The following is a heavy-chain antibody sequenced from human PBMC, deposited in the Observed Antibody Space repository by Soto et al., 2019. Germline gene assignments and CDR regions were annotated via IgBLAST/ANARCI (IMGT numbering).Heavy chain of an antibody. V-gene: IGHV1-3*01. J-gene: IGHJ4*02. CDR2: INAGSGNT. CDR1: GYTFPNYA. CDR3: ARDRSYDRSLDY. D-gene: IGHD3-22*01. Sequence: ASVNVSCKTSGYTFPNYAIHWVRQAPGQRLEWMGWINAGSGNTRYSQKFQGRVTITRDTSASTAYMELSSLRSEDTAVYYCARDRSYDRSLDYWGQGTLVTVSS.